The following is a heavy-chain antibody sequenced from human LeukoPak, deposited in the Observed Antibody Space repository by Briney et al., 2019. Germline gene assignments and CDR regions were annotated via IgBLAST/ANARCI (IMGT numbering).Heavy chain of an antibody. Sequence: GGSLRLSCAVSGFTFSTYAMTWVRQAPGKGPEWVSTISGSSIDIYYADAVKGRFTISRDNSKNTLYLQMNSLRAEDTAVYYCVKGILTGYYVDDLDYWGQGTLVTVS. CDR3: VKGILTGYYVDDLDY. J-gene: IGHJ4*02. D-gene: IGHD3-9*01. V-gene: IGHV3-23*01. CDR2: ISGSSIDI. CDR1: GFTFSTYA.